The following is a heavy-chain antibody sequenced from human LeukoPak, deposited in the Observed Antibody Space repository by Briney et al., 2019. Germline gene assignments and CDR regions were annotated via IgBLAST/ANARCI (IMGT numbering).Heavy chain of an antibody. D-gene: IGHD1-1*01. CDR1: GGTFSSYA. CDR3: ARDEREYCFDY. CDR2: IIPIFGTA. V-gene: IGHV1-69*13. J-gene: IGHJ4*02. Sequence: ASVKVSCKASGGTFSSYAISWVRQAPGQGLEWMGGIIPIFGTANYAQKFQGRVTITADESTSTAYMELSGLRSEDTAVYYCARDEREYCFDYWGQGTLVTVSS.